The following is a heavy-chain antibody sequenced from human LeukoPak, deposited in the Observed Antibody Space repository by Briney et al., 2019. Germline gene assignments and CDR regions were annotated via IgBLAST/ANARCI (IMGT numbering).Heavy chain of an antibody. V-gene: IGHV3-74*01. Sequence: GGSLRLSCAASGFTLGTYWMHWVRQAPGKGLVWVSRINTDGSSISCADSVKGRFTISRDNAKKTLYLQMNSLRAEDTAVYYCVGGDYWGQGTLVTVSS. CDR3: VGGDY. CDR1: GFTLGTYW. J-gene: IGHJ4*02. CDR2: INTDGSSI.